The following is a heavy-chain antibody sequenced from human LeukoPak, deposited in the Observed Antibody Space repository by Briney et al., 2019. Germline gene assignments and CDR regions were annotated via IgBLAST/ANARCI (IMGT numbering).Heavy chain of an antibody. Sequence: GGSLRLSCAASGFSVSSKYMNWVRQAPGKGLEWVSYISSSSSTIYYADSVKGRFTISRDNAKNSLYLQMNSLRDDDTAVYYCAREGGVYGMDVWGQGTTVTVSS. J-gene: IGHJ6*02. D-gene: IGHD3-10*01. V-gene: IGHV3-48*02. CDR1: GFSVSSKY. CDR3: AREGGVYGMDV. CDR2: ISSSSSTI.